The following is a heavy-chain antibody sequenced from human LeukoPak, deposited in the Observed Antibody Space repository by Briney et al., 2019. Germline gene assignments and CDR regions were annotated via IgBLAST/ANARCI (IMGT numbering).Heavy chain of an antibody. J-gene: IGHJ5*02. D-gene: IGHD2-15*01. V-gene: IGHV4-4*07. CDR3: ARGLQYCSGGSCFSFWFDP. CDR1: GGSISSYY. Sequence: SETLSLSCTVSGGSISSYYCSWIRQPAGKGLEWLGRIYTSGSTNFNPSLKSRVTMSVDTSKNQFSLKLSSVTGADTAVYYCARGLQYCSGGSCFSFWFDPWGQGTLVTVSS. CDR2: IYTSGST.